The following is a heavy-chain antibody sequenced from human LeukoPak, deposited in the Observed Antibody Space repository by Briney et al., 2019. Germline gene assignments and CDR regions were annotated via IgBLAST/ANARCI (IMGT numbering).Heavy chain of an antibody. CDR1: GYTFTGYY. V-gene: IGHV1-2*02. Sequence: ASVKVSCKASGYTFTGYYMHWVRQAPGQGLEWMGWINPNSGGTNYAQKFQGRVTMTRDTSISTAHMDLRSLRSDDTAVYYCARDLRYSSGWSASGMDVWGKGTTVTISS. D-gene: IGHD6-19*01. CDR2: INPNSGGT. CDR3: ARDLRYSSGWSASGMDV. J-gene: IGHJ6*03.